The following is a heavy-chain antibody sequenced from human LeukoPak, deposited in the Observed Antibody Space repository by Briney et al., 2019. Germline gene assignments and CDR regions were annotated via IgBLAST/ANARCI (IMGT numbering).Heavy chain of an antibody. J-gene: IGHJ5*02. CDR3: ARVAAAGEKLNWFDP. CDR1: GFTFSTYW. Sequence: PGGSLRLSCAASGFTFSTYWMHWVRQAPGKVLVWVSCINSDGGSTSYADSVKGRFTISRDNAKNTLFLQMNSLRADDTAVYYCARVAAAGEKLNWFDPWGQGTLVTVSS. V-gene: IGHV3-74*01. D-gene: IGHD6-13*01. CDR2: INSDGGST.